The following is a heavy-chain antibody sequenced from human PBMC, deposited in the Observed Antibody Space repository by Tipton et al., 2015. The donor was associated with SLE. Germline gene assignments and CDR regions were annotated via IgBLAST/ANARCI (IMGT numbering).Heavy chain of an antibody. V-gene: IGHV4-39*01. CDR3: ARQGVAVTTSGWLDP. CDR2: IYYSGRT. D-gene: IGHD4-17*01. Sequence: TLSLPCKVSGGSIGSRSHFWGWIRQIPGKGLEWIGSIYYSGRTYYNPSLKSRVTVSVVTSKNQFSLNLKSVTAADTAVCYCARQGVAVTTSGWLDPWGQGTLVTVSS. J-gene: IGHJ5*02. CDR1: GGSIGSRSHF.